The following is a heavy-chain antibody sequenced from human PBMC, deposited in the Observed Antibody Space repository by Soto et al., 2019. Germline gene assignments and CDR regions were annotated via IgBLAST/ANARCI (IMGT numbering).Heavy chain of an antibody. CDR3: ARHHGPTKSENGFDP. D-gene: IGHD5-12*01. Sequence: QVHLVQSGVEVKTPGASVKVSCQASGYTFFTYDISWVRQAPGQGLEWMGWISTYSGDTKYAQKFQGRVTMTTDTPTTTAYLELRSLRSDDTAVYYCARHHGPTKSENGFDPWGQGTLVTVSS. CDR2: ISTYSGDT. J-gene: IGHJ5*02. CDR1: GYTFFTYD. V-gene: IGHV1-18*01.